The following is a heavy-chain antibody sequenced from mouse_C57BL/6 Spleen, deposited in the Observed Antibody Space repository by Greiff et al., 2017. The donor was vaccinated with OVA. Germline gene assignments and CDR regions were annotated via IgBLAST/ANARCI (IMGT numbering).Heavy chain of an antibody. CDR1: GYSITSGYY. Sequence: EVKLQESGPGLVKPSQSLSLTCSVTGYSITSGYYWNWIRQFPGNQLEWMGYISYDGSNNYNPALKNRITITRDTSKNQFFLKLNSVTTEDTATYYCAREEPCDYDGYYFDYWGQGTTLTVSS. CDR3: AREEPCDYDGYYFDY. CDR2: ISYDGSN. V-gene: IGHV3-6*01. J-gene: IGHJ2*01. D-gene: IGHD2-4*01.